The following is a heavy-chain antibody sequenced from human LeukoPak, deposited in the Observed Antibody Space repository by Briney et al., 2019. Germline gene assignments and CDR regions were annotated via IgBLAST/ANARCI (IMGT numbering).Heavy chain of an antibody. V-gene: IGHV3-15*01. CDR3: TTDSLGSGIIFSGYFDY. CDR1: GFTFSNAW. CDR2: IKSKTDGGTT. D-gene: IGHD3-10*01. Sequence: MAGGSLRLSCAASGFTFSNAWMSWVRQAPGKGLEWVGRIKSKTDGGTTDYAAPVKGRFTISRDDSKNTLYLQMNSLKTEDTAVYYCTTDSLGSGIIFSGYFDYWGQGTLVTVSS. J-gene: IGHJ4*02.